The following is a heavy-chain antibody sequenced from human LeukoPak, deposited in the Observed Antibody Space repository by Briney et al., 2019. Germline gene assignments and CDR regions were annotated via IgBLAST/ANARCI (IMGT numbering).Heavy chain of an antibody. CDR1: GFTFSSYG. CDR3: AKDTEMATSYYFDY. Sequence: GRSLRLSCAASGFTFSSYGMHWVRQAPGKGLEWVAVISYDGSNKYYADSVKGRFTISRDNSKNTLYLQMNSLRAEDTAVYYCAKDTEMATSYYFDYWAREPWSPSPQ. J-gene: IGHJ4*02. V-gene: IGHV3-30*18. D-gene: IGHD5-24*01. CDR2: ISYDGSNK.